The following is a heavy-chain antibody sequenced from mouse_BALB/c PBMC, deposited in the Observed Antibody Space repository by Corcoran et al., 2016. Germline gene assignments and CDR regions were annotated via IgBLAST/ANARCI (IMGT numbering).Heavy chain of an antibody. Sequence: QIQLVQSGPELKKPGETVKISCKASGYTFTNYGMNWVKQAPGKGLKGMGWINTYTGEPTYADDFKGRFAFSLETSASTASLQINNLKNEDMATYFCARGVTVRDFDYLCQGTTLTVSS. D-gene: IGHD2-1*01. CDR1: GYTFTNYG. CDR3: ARGVTVRDFDY. V-gene: IGHV9-1*02. CDR2: INTYTGEP. J-gene: IGHJ2*01.